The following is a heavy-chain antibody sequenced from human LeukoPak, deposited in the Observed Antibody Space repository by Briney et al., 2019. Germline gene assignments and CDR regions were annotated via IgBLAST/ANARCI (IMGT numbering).Heavy chain of an antibody. CDR2: ISAYNGNT. V-gene: IGHV1-18*01. J-gene: IGHJ5*02. CDR1: GYTFTSYG. D-gene: IGHD2-2*02. CDR3: ARDGYCSSTSCYKSWFDP. Sequence: ASVKVSCKASGYTFTSYGISWVRQAPGQGLEWMGWISAYNGNTNYAQKLQGRVTMTTDTSTSTAYMELRSLRSDDTAVYHCARDGYCSSTSCYKSWFDPWGQGTLVTVSS.